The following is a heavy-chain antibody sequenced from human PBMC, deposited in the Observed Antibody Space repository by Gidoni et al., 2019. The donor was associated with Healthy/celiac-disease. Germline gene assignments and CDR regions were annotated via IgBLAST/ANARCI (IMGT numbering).Heavy chain of an antibody. D-gene: IGHD3-3*01. CDR3: ARQTTIFGEGTM. CDR1: GGSISSSSYY. J-gene: IGHJ4*02. CDR2: IYYSGST. V-gene: IGHV4-39*01. Sequence: QLQLQESGPGLVKPSETLSLTCTVSGGSISSSSYYWGWIRQPPGQGLEWIGSIYYSGSTYYNPSLKSRVTISVDTAKNQFSLKLSSVTAADTAVYYCARQTTIFGEGTMGGQGTLVTVSS.